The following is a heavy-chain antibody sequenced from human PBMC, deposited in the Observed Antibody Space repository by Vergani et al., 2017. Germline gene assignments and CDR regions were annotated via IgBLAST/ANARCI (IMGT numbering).Heavy chain of an antibody. CDR3: AKSASVSMSLPNWFES. CDR1: GFSFKDYA. J-gene: IGHJ5*01. Sequence: EVRLLESGGDLLQSGESLKISCAASGFSFKDYAMSWVRQAPGKGLEWVSGISGTGGFTFYADSVKGRFTISRDDYTNTLYLQMSSLRADDTAVYYCAKSASVSMSLPNWFESWGQGTHVTVS. V-gene: IGHV3-23*01. CDR2: ISGTGGFT.